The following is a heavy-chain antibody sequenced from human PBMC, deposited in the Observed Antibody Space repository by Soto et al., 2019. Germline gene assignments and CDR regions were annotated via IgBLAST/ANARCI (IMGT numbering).Heavy chain of an antibody. D-gene: IGHD4-4*01. V-gene: IGHV3-13*01. J-gene: IGHJ6*02. CDR1: GFTFSSYD. Sequence: GGSLRLSCAASGFTFSSYDMHWVRQAPGKGLEWVSAIGTAGDTYYPGSVKGRFTISRENAKNSLYLQMNSLRAEDTAEYYCARVLVTTYPYYYYGMDVWGQGTTVTVSS. CDR2: IGTAGDT. CDR3: ARVLVTTYPYYYYGMDV.